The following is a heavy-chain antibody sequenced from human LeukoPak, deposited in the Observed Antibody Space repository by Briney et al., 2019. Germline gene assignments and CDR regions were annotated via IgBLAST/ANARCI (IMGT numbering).Heavy chain of an antibody. CDR1: GGTFSSYT. J-gene: IGHJ4*02. V-gene: IGHV1-69*13. Sequence: ASVKVSCKASGGTFSSYTFSWVRQAPGQGLEWMGGIIPIFGTATYAQKFQGRVTITADESTSTAYMDLSTLRSEDTAVYYCARRGEGYNFAYWGQGTLVTVSS. CDR3: ARRGEGYNFAY. D-gene: IGHD5-24*01. CDR2: IIPIFGTA.